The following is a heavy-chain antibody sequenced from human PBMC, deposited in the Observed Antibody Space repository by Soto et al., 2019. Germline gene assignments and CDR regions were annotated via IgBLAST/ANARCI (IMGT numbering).Heavy chain of an antibody. CDR1: VGSISFGGYY. V-gene: IGHV4-31*03. CDR3: ARVSGYSGSNWFDP. D-gene: IGHD1-26*01. J-gene: IGHJ5*02. CDR2: IYYSGST. Sequence: PSERLSLTGTVSVGSISFGGYYWSWILPHPGKGLEWIGYIYYSGSTYYNPSLKSRVTISVDTSKNQFSLKLSSVTAADTAVYYCARVSGYSGSNWFDPWGQGTLVTVSS.